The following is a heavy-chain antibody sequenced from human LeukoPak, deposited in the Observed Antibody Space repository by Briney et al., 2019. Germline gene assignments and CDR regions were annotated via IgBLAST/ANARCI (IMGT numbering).Heavy chain of an antibody. V-gene: IGHV3-30-3*01. CDR1: GFTFSSYA. CDR2: ISYDGSNK. D-gene: IGHD2-15*01. CDR3: ATVNSGQYQGYFDY. J-gene: IGHJ4*02. Sequence: GGSLRLSCAASGFTFSSYAMHWVRQAPGKGLEWVAVISYDGSNKYYADSVKGRFTISRDNSKNTLYLQMNSLRSEDTAVYYCATVNSGQYQGYFDYWGQGTLVTVSS.